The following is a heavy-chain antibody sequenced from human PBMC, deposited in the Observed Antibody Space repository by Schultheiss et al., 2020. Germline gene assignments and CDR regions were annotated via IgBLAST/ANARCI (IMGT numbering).Heavy chain of an antibody. CDR2: INPNSGGT. V-gene: IGHV1-2*02. Sequence: ASVKVSGKASGGTFTSYGISWVRQAPGQGLEWMGWINPNSGGTNYAQKFQGRVTMTRDTSISTAYMELSRLRSDDTAVYYCAREGPGYDSSLLKAFDIWGQGTMVT. D-gene: IGHD3-22*01. CDR1: GGTFTSYG. J-gene: IGHJ3*02. CDR3: AREGPGYDSSLLKAFDI.